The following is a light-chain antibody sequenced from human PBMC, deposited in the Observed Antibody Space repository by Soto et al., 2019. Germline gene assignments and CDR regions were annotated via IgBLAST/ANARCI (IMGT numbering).Light chain of an antibody. V-gene: IGLV2-8*01. CDR1: SCDVGGYNY. J-gene: IGLJ1*01. Sequence: SVLTQPPSASGSPGQSVTISCTGTSCDVGGYNYVSWYQQHPGKAPKLMIYDVSKRPSGVPARFSGSKSGNTASLTVSGLQAEDEADYYCSSYAGTHIVFGTGTKVTVL. CDR3: SSYAGTHIV. CDR2: DVS.